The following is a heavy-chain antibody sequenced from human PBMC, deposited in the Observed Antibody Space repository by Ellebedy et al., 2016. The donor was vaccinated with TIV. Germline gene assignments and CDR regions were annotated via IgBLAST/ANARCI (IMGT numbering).Heavy chain of an antibody. D-gene: IGHD3-22*01. CDR2: IGGSGGDT. Sequence: GESLKISXAASGFTFNSYAMGWVRQAPGKGLEWVSSIGGSGGDTHYADSVKGRFSISRDNSKNTLSLQMNILRADDTAVYYCAREDYYDSYGYFVYWGQGTLVTVSS. J-gene: IGHJ4*02. CDR1: GFTFNSYA. CDR3: AREDYYDSYGYFVY. V-gene: IGHV3-23*01.